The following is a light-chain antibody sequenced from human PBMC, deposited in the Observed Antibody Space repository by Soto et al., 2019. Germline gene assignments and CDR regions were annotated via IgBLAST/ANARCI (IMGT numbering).Light chain of an antibody. CDR3: EQSYSPPWT. CDR1: QTVSAH. V-gene: IGKV1-39*01. J-gene: IGKJ1*01. CDR2: STF. Sequence: DIQMTQPPSSLSASVGARATITCRPSQTVSAHLNWYQQKPGKAPKLLIFSTFSLQNGVPSRFGGSGYGADLTLTISSLQPEGFATYYYEQSYSPPWTFGLGTMVDIK.